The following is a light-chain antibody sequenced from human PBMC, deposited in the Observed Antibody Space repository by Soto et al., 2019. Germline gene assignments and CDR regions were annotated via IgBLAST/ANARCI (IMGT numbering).Light chain of an antibody. J-gene: IGKJ4*01. V-gene: IGKV3-20*01. CDR2: GAS. CDR1: QSVSSSY. CDR3: PQYGSSLLT. Sequence: EIVLTQSPGTLSLSPGERATLSCRASQSVSSSYLAWYQQKPGQAPRLLIYGASSRATGIPDRFTGSGSGTDFTLTISRLEPEDFAVYYCPQYGSSLLTFGGGTKVAIK.